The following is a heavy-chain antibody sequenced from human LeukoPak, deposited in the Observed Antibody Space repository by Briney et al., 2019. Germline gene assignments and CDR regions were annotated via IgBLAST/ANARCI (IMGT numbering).Heavy chain of an antibody. V-gene: IGHV4-59*01. CDR2: IYYSGST. D-gene: IGHD4-17*01. CDR1: GGSISSYY. CDR3: ARGGGNDCGDPNWFDP. Sequence: PSETLSLTCTVSGGSISSYYWSWIRQPPGKGLEWIGYIYYSGSTNYNPSLKSRVTISVDTSKNQFSLKLSSVTAADTAVYYCARGGGNDCGDPNWFDPWGQGTLVTVSS. J-gene: IGHJ5*02.